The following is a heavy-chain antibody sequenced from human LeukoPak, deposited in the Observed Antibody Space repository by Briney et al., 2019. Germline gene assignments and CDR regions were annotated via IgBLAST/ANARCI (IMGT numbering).Heavy chain of an antibody. CDR1: GFTFSSYA. CDR2: ISGSGAGT. D-gene: IGHD1-26*01. J-gene: IGHJ4*02. Sequence: GGSLRLSCAASGFTFSSYAMNWVRQAPGKGLEWVSGISGSGAGTYYADSVKGRFTISRDNSKYTLYLEMNSLRAEDTAVYYCAIGTVGIKGSDYWGQGTLVTVSS. CDR3: AIGTVGIKGSDY. V-gene: IGHV3-23*01.